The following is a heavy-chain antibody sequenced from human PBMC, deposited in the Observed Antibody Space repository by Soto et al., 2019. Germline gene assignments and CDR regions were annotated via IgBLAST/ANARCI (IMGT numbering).Heavy chain of an antibody. J-gene: IGHJ4*02. D-gene: IGHD3-22*01. V-gene: IGHV3-64D*06. Sequence: GGSLRLSCSASGFTFGIYAMHWVRQAPGKGLEYVSSISTNGGSTDYADSVKGRFTISRDNSKNTVYLQMSSLRVEDTAVYYCVKGEYYYDSSGYYPFDYWGQGT. CDR2: ISTNGGST. CDR1: GFTFGIYA. CDR3: VKGEYYYDSSGYYPFDY.